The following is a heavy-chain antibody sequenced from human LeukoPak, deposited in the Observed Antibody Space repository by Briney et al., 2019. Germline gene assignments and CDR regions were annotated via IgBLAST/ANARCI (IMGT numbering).Heavy chain of an antibody. D-gene: IGHD1-26*01. CDR2: IIPIFGTA. V-gene: IGHV1-69*06. Sequence: ASVKVSCKASGGTFSSYAISWVRQAPGQGLEWMGGIIPIFGTADYAQKFQGRVTITADKSTSTAYMELSSLRSEDTAVYYCATPQSGSYYSGSFFDYWGQGTLVTVSS. CDR3: ATPQSGSYYSGSFFDY. J-gene: IGHJ4*02. CDR1: GGTFSSYA.